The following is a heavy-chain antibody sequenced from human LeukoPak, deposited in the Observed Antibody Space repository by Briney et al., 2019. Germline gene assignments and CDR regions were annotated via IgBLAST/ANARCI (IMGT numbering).Heavy chain of an antibody. CDR3: AKDFSAFRRGNYFDY. Sequence: PGGSLRLSCAASGFTFSSYAMSWVRQAPGKGLEWVSAISGSGGSTYYADSVKGRFTISRDNSKNTLYLQMNSLRAEDTAVYYCAKDFSAFRRGNYFDYWGQGTLVTVSS. V-gene: IGHV3-23*01. J-gene: IGHJ4*02. D-gene: IGHD3-16*01. CDR1: GFTFSSYA. CDR2: ISGSGGST.